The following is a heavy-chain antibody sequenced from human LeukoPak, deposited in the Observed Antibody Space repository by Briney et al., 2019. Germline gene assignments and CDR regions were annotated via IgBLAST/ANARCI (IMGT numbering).Heavy chain of an antibody. CDR3: ATDGVKVGPTAFAY. V-gene: IGHV3-48*03. D-gene: IGHD1-26*01. J-gene: IGHJ4*02. CDR2: ISSSGSTI. CDR1: GFTFRSYE. Sequence: GGSLRLSCAAFGFTFRSYEMNWVRQAPGKGLEWVSYISSSGSTIYYADSVKGRYTISRDNAKNSLYLQVHSLRDEDTAVYYCATDGVKVGPTAFAYWGQGTLVTVSS.